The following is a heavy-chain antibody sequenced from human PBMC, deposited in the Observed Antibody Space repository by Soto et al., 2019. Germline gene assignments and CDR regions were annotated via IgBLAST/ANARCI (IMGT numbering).Heavy chain of an antibody. D-gene: IGHD2-8*02. CDR2: MFYSGST. V-gene: IGHV4-61*01. CDR1: GGSVNSDSHY. CDR3: ARLVRSLHFDY. Sequence: SETLSLTCTVSGGSVNSDSHYWSWIRQPPGKGLEWIGHMFYSGSTNYNPSLKSRVTISGDTSKNQFSLKLSSVTAADTAVYYCARLVRSLHFDYWGQGTPVTVSS. J-gene: IGHJ4*02.